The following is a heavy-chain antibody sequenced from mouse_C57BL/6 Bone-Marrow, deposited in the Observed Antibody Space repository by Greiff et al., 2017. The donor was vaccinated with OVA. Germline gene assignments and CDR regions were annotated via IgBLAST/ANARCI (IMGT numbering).Heavy chain of an antibody. CDR2: IYPRSGNT. CDR1: GYTFTSYG. D-gene: IGHD1-1*01. Sequence: VKLVESGAELARPGASVKLSCKASGYTFTSYGISWVKQRTGQGLEWIGEIYPRSGNTYYNEKFKGKATLTADKSSSTAYMELRSLTSEDSAVYFCARAGTVVAPFDYWGQGTTLTVSS. V-gene: IGHV1-81*01. J-gene: IGHJ2*01. CDR3: ARAGTVVAPFDY.